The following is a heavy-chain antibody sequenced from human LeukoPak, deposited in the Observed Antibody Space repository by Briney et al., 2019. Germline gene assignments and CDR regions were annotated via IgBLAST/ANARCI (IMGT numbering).Heavy chain of an antibody. CDR2: IGGSGSGS. J-gene: IGHJ4*02. V-gene: IGHV3-23*01. CDR3: VKDGIAAADTTYFDS. CDR1: GFTFSNYA. D-gene: IGHD6-13*01. Sequence: PGGSLRLSCAASGFTFSNYAMSWVRQAPGRGLEWVPAIGGSGSGSYYADSVKGRFTISRDNSKNTLYLQMNGLRAEDTAVYYCVKDGIAAADTTYFDSWGQGTLVTVST.